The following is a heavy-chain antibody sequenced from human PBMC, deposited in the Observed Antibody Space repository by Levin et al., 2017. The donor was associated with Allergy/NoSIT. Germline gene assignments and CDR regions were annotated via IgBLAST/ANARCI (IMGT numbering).Heavy chain of an antibody. D-gene: IGHD3-10*01. CDR1: GGSVSGSY. Sequence: SQTLSLTCPVSGGSVSGSYWSWLRQPPGEGLEWIGYMSDSGTPYYNPSLKSRVTPTLDTSKNQFSLRLTSVTAADTAVYYCARHHYFGSGTYTFDYWGQGTLVTVSS. CDR3: ARHHYFGSGTYTFDY. V-gene: IGHV4-59*08. J-gene: IGHJ4*02. CDR2: MSDSGTP.